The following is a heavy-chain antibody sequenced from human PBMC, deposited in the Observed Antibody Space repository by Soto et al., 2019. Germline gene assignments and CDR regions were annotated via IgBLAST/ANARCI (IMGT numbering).Heavy chain of an antibody. Sequence: GESLKISCKGSGYSFTSYWIGWVRQMPGKGLEWMGIIYPGDSDTRYSPSFQGQVTISADKSISTAYLQWSSLKASDTAMYYCARGVVPADMEGNWLDPWGQGTLVTVSS. CDR1: GYSFTSYW. J-gene: IGHJ5*02. V-gene: IGHV5-51*01. D-gene: IGHD2-2*01. CDR2: IYPGDSDT. CDR3: ARGVVPADMEGNWLDP.